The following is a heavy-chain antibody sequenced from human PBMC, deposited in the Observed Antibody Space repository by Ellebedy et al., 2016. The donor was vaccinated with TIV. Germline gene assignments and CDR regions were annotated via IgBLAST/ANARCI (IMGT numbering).Heavy chain of an antibody. V-gene: IGHV4-34*01. D-gene: IGHD3-9*01. CDR2: INHSGST. CDR3: ARGVWLFPFDP. CDR1: GGSISGYY. Sequence: SETLSLTXTVSGGSISGYYWSWIRQPPGKGLEWIGEINHSGSTNYNPSLKSRVTISVDTSKNQFSLKLSSVTAADTAVYYCARGVWLFPFDPWGQGTLVTVSS. J-gene: IGHJ5*02.